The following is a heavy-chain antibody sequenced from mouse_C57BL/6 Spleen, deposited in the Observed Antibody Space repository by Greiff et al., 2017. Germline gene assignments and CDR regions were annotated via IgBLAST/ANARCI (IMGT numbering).Heavy chain of an antibody. CDR3: AKGGSNYLYWFAY. J-gene: IGHJ3*01. V-gene: IGHV1-85*01. CDR2: IYPGDGST. CDR1: GYTFTSYD. Sequence: VQLVESGPVLAKPGASVKLSCKASGYTFTSYDINWVKQRPGPGLAWIGWIYPGDGSTKYNEKFKGKATLTVDTSSSTAYMELHSLTSKDTTVYFWAKGGSNYLYWFAYWGQGTLVTVSA. D-gene: IGHD2-5*01.